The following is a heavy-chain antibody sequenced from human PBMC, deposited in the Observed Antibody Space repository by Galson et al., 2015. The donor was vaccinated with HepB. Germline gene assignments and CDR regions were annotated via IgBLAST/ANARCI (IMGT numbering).Heavy chain of an antibody. Sequence: SVKVSCKASGGTFSTYAISWVRQAPGQGLEWMGGITPLFGTANYAQKFQGRLTITADESTSTAYMELSSLRYEDTAVYYCAREGVAAVVSPFDYWGQGTLVTVSS. CDR2: ITPLFGTA. CDR3: AREGVAAVVSPFDY. CDR1: GGTFSTYA. V-gene: IGHV1-69*13. J-gene: IGHJ4*02. D-gene: IGHD2-15*01.